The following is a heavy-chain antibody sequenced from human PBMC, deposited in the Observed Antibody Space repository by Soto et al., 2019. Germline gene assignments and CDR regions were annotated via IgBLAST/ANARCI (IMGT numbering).Heavy chain of an antibody. CDR3: ARDGLNNYYDSSGYPSPGAFGI. Sequence: ASVKVSCKASGYTFTSYGISWVRQAPGQGLEWMGWISAYNGNTNYAQKLQGRVTMTTDTSTSTAYMELRSLRSDDTAVYYCARDGLNNYYDSSGYPSPGAFGIWGQGTMVTVSS. D-gene: IGHD3-22*01. CDR2: ISAYNGNT. CDR1: GYTFTSYG. V-gene: IGHV1-18*01. J-gene: IGHJ3*02.